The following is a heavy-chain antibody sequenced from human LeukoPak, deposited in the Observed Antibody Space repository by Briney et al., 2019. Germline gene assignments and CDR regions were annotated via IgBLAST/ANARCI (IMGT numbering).Heavy chain of an antibody. CDR2: INPNSVGT. D-gene: IGHD5-18*01. J-gene: IGHJ4*02. CDR1: GYTFTGYY. CDR3: AREEDTAMVPFDY. V-gene: IGHV1-2*02. Sequence: ASVKVSCKASGYTFTGYYMHWVRQAPGQGLEWMGWINPNSVGTNYAQKFQGRVTMTRDTSISTAYMELSRLRPDDTAVYYCAREEDTAMVPFDYWGQGTLVTVSS.